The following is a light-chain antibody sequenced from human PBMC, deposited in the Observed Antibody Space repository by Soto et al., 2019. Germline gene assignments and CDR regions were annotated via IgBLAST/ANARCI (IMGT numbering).Light chain of an antibody. V-gene: IGKV3-11*01. J-gene: IGKJ1*01. Sequence: EIVLTQSPATLSSLPGDRVPLACRASQYINTRLAWYQHRPGQPPRLLIYQTSIRDAGIPARFSASGSGTDFTLTISEVQPEDFALYYCHQRQSWPRTFGQGTKVDIK. CDR1: QYINTR. CDR2: QTS. CDR3: HQRQSWPRT.